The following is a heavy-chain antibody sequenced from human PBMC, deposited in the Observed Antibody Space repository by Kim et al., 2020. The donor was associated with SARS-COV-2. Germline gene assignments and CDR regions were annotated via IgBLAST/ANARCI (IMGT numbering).Heavy chain of an antibody. CDR1: GFTFSSYW. CDR3: ARDPEDIVVVPAAIRAVDTAMDQFDY. V-gene: IGHV3-7*01. J-gene: IGHJ4*02. D-gene: IGHD2-2*01. CDR2: IKQDGSEK. Sequence: GGSLRLSCAASGFTFSSYWMSWVRQAPGKGLEWVANIKQDGSEKYYVDSVKGRFTISRDNAKNSLYLQMNSLGAEDTAVYYCARDPEDIVVVPAAIRAVDTAMDQFDYWGQGTLVTVSS.